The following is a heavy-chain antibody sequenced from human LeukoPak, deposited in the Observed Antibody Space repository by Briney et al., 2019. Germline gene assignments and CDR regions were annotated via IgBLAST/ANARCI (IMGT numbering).Heavy chain of an antibody. Sequence: GGSLRLSCAASGFTFSNYGINWVRQTPGKGLEWVSYISSSKSAINYADSVRGRFTISRDNAKNSLYLQMNSLRAEDTAVYYCARERYGNYNWGQGTLVTVSS. V-gene: IGHV3-48*01. CDR1: GFTFSNYG. CDR3: ARERYGNYN. CDR2: ISSSKSAI. J-gene: IGHJ4*02. D-gene: IGHD4-11*01.